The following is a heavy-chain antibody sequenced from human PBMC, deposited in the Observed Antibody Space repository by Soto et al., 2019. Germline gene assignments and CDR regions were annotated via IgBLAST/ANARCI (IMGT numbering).Heavy chain of an antibody. CDR3: ARVGATDYGMDV. Sequence: SETLSLTCTVSGASISSSSYYWGWIRQPPGKGLEWIGSIYYSGSTYYNPSLKSRVTISVDTSKNQFSLKLSSVTAADTAVYYCARVGATDYGMDVWGQGTTVTVSS. CDR2: IYYSGST. J-gene: IGHJ6*02. CDR1: GASISSSSYY. D-gene: IGHD1-26*01. V-gene: IGHV4-39*01.